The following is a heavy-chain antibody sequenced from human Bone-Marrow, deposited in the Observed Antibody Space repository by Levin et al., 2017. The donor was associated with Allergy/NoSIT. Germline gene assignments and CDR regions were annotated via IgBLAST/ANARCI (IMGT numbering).Heavy chain of an antibody. D-gene: IGHD2-2*01. V-gene: IGHV1-69*13. Sequence: PGASVKVSCKASGGIFGSSDLSWVRQAPGQGLAWMGGIIPKFGTTNYAQTFQGRVTITADESTSTAYMELSSLTSEDTAVYYCATSGSPSWEYFKYWGQGTLVSVSS. J-gene: IGHJ1*01. CDR1: GGIFGSSD. CDR2: IIPKFGTT. CDR3: ATSGSPSWEYFKY.